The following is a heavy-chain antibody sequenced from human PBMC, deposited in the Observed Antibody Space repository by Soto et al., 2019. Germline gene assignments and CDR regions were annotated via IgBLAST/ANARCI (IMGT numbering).Heavy chain of an antibody. Sequence: SETLSLTCAVYGGSFSGYYWSWIRQPPGKGLEWIGEINHSGSTNYNPSLKSRVTISVDTSKNQFSLKLSSVTAADTAVYYCARESGVVVVAAGPMDVWGQGTKVTVSS. CDR2: INHSGST. CDR1: GGSFSGYY. J-gene: IGHJ6*02. CDR3: ARESGVVVVAAGPMDV. V-gene: IGHV4-34*01. D-gene: IGHD2-15*01.